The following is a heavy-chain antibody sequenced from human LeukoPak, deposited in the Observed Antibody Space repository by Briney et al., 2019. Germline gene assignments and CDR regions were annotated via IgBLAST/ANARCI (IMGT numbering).Heavy chain of an antibody. V-gene: IGHV3-23*01. CDR3: AKGPSGSSPYYFDY. Sequence: PGGSLRLSCAASRFTFSSCAMSWVRQAPGKGLQWVSVVSGSGGSTNYADSVKGRFTISRDNSKNTLYLQMNSLRAEDTAVYYCAKGPSGSSPYYFDYWGQGTLVTVSS. CDR1: RFTFSSCA. CDR2: VSGSGGST. D-gene: IGHD1-26*01. J-gene: IGHJ4*02.